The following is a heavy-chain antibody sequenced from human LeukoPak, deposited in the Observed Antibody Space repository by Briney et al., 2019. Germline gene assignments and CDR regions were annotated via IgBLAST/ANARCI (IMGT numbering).Heavy chain of an antibody. D-gene: IGHD2-15*01. CDR2: IRYDGSNK. CDR3: AKRDVVGYCSGGNCYPFDY. Sequence: GGSLRLSCAASGFTFSSYGMHWVRQAPGKGLEWLAFIRYDGSNKYYADSVKGRFTISGDNSENTLYLQMNSLRAEDTAVYYCAKRDVVGYCSGGNCYPFDYWGQGTLVTVSS. CDR1: GFTFSSYG. V-gene: IGHV3-30*02. J-gene: IGHJ4*02.